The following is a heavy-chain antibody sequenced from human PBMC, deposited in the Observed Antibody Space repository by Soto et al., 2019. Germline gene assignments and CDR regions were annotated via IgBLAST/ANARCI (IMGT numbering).Heavy chain of an antibody. CDR1: GFTFSSYW. J-gene: IGHJ4*02. CDR2: INYDGSST. CDR3: ARSYGPLAY. V-gene: IGHV3-74*01. D-gene: IGHD4-17*01. Sequence: GESLKISCAASGFTFSSYWMHWVRQTPGKGLVWVSRINYDGSSTNYADSVKGRFTISRDNAKNTLYLQMNSLRAEDTAVYFCARSYGPLAYWGQGTLVTVSS.